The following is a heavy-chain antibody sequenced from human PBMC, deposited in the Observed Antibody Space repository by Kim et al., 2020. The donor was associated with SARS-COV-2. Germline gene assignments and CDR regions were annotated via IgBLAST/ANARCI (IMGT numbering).Heavy chain of an antibody. V-gene: IGHV4-31*02. D-gene: IGHD3-3*01. CDR3: ARAETIFGVVIGCFDY. J-gene: IGHJ4*02. Sequence: PTGRVTLSVDTSKNQFSLKRSSVTAADTAVYYCARAETIFGVVIGCFDYWGQGTLVTVSS.